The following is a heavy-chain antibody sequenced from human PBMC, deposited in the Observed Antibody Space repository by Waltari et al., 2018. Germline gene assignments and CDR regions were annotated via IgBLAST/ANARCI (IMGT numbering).Heavy chain of an antibody. D-gene: IGHD3-16*01. J-gene: IGHJ6*02. CDR1: GGTFSSYA. Sequence: QVQLVQSGAEVKKPGSSVKVSCTASGGTFSSYAISWVRPAPGQGLEWMGGIIPIFGTANYAQKFQGRVTITADKSTSTAYMELSSLRSEDTAVYYCARAVYYDYISSIGGGMDVWGQGTTVTVSS. CDR3: ARAVYYDYISSIGGGMDV. V-gene: IGHV1-69*14. CDR2: IIPIFGTA.